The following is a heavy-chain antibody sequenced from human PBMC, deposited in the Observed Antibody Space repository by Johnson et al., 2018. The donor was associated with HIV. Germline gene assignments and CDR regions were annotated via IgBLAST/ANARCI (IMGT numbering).Heavy chain of an antibody. J-gene: IGHJ3*02. Sequence: EVQLVESGGGVVQPGRSLRLSCAASGFTFSSYAMHWVRQAPGKGLEYVSAISSNGGSTYYANSVKGRFTISRDNSRNTLYLQMNSLRAEDTAVYYCALGGSWYAFDIWGQGTMVTVSS. CDR1: GFTFSSYA. CDR3: ALGGSWYAFDI. CDR2: ISSNGGST. D-gene: IGHD2-15*01. V-gene: IGHV3-64*01.